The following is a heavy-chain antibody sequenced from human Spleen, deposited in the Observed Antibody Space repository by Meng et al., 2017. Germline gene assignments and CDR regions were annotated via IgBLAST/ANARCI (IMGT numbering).Heavy chain of an antibody. Sequence: GESLKISCAASGFTFSSYAMNWVRQAPGKGLEWVSSISSSSSYIYYADSVKGRFTISRDNAKNSLYLQMNSLRAEDTAVYYCARDPAASYYFDYWGQGTLVTVSS. CDR3: ARDPAASYYFDY. V-gene: IGHV3-21*01. J-gene: IGHJ4*02. CDR1: GFTFSSYA. CDR2: ISSSSSYI. D-gene: IGHD6-25*01.